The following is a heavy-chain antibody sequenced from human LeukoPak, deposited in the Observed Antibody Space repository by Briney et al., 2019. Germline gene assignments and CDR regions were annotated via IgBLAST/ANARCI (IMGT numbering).Heavy chain of an antibody. CDR2: ISSSSSYI. CDR3: ARMYSSSWTQPFPFDY. V-gene: IGHV3-21*01. CDR1: GFTFSSYS. J-gene: IGHJ4*02. D-gene: IGHD6-13*01. Sequence: GGSLRLSCAASGFTFSSYSMNWVRQAPGKGLEWVSSISSSSSYIYYADSVKGRFTISRDNAKNSLYLQMNSLRAEDTAVYYCARMYSSSWTQPFPFDYWGQGTLVTVSS.